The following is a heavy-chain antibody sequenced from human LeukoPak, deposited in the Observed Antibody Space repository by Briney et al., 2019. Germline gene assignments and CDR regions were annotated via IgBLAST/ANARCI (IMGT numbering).Heavy chain of an antibody. D-gene: IGHD2-2*01. V-gene: IGHV3-20*04. Sequence: RPGGSLRLSCAASGFTFDDYGMSWVRQVPGKGLEWVAGINWNNGKTNYADSVKGRFTISRDNAKNSLYLQMNSLRDEDTALYYCARPRDLCSSNSCPSFDYWGQGTLVTVSS. CDR3: ARPRDLCSSNSCPSFDY. J-gene: IGHJ4*02. CDR2: INWNNGKT. CDR1: GFTFDDYG.